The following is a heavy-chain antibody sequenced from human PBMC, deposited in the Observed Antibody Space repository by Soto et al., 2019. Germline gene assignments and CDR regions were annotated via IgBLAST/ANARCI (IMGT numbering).Heavy chain of an antibody. Sequence: GGSLRLSCAASGFTFSNYAMSWVRQAPGKGLEWVSAISSSGGSTSYAQKFQGRVTMTRDTSTSTVYMELSSLRSEDTAVYYCAAQNEYSSGWYPWGQGTLVTVSS. J-gene: IGHJ5*02. D-gene: IGHD6-19*01. CDR2: ISSSGGST. V-gene: IGHV3-23*01. CDR1: GFTFSNYA. CDR3: AAQNEYSSGWYP.